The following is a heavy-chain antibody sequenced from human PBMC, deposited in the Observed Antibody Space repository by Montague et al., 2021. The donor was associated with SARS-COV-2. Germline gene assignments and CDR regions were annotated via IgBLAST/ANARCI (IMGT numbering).Heavy chain of an antibody. CDR3: ARLGDGVVPSPILGVGPYYSYYYMDV. CDR1: GGSFSTYS. V-gene: IGHV4-34*01. J-gene: IGHJ6*03. CDR2: IHHGGST. Sequence: ETLSLTCAVHGGSFSTYSWNWIRQPPGKGLEWIGEIHHGGSTNYNPSLKSRVTISADTSKNQFSLKLTSVAAADTAVHYCARLGDGVVPSPILGVGPYYSYYYMDVWGRGTTVTVSS. D-gene: IGHD3-10*01.